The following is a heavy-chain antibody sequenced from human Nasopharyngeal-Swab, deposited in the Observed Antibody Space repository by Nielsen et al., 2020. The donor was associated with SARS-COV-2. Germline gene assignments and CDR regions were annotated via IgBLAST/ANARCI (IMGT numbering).Heavy chain of an antibody. Sequence: GESLKISCAASGFTFSSYAMCWVRQAPGKGLEWVSGISGSGGSTYYGDSVKGRFTISRDNSKNTLYLQMNSLRAEDTAVYYCAKRSLRFLEWLLSTEDYFDYWGQGTLVTVSS. J-gene: IGHJ4*02. CDR3: AKRSLRFLEWLLSTEDYFDY. CDR1: GFTFSSYA. CDR2: ISGSGGST. D-gene: IGHD3-3*01. V-gene: IGHV3-23*01.